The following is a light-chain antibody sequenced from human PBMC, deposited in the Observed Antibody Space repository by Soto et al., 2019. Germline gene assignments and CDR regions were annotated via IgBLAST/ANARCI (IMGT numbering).Light chain of an antibody. CDR3: QAWDSSTGVV. Sequence: SYELTQPPSVSVSPGQTASITCSGDKLGDKYACWYQQKPGQSPVLVIYQDSKRPSGIPERFSGSNSGNTATLTISGTQAMDEADYYCQAWDSSTGVVFGGATKVTVL. CDR1: KLGDKY. V-gene: IGLV3-1*01. J-gene: IGLJ2*01. CDR2: QDS.